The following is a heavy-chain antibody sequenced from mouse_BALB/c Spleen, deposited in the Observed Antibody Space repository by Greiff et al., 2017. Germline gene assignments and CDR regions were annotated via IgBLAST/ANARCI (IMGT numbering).Heavy chain of an antibody. CDR3: APIGPFYGYDGAWFAY. D-gene: IGHD2-2*01. J-gene: IGHJ3*01. CDR2: IDPANGNT. V-gene: IGHV14-3*02. CDR1: VFNIKDTY. Sequence: EVQLQQSGAELVKPGASVKLSCTASVFNIKDTYMHWVKQRPEQGLEWIGRIDPANGNTKYDPKFQGKATITADTSSNTAYLQLSSLTSEDTAVYYCAPIGPFYGYDGAWFAYWGQGTLVTVSA.